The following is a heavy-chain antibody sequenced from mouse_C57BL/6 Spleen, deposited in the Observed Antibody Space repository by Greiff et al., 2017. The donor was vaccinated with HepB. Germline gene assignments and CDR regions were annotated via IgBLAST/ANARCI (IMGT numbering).Heavy chain of an antibody. J-gene: IGHJ3*01. V-gene: IGHV1-15*01. D-gene: IGHD1-1*01. Sequence: VKLMESGAELVRPGASVTLSCKASGYTFTDYEMHWVKQTPVHGLEWIGAIDPETGGTAYNQKFKGKAILTADKSSSTAYMELRSLTSEDSAVYYCTRDYGRGFAYWGQGTLVTVSA. CDR1: GYTFTDYE. CDR2: IDPETGGT. CDR3: TRDYGRGFAY.